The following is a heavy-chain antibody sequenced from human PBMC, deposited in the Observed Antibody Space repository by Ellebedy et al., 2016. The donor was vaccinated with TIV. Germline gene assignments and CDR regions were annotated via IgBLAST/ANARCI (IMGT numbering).Heavy chain of an antibody. CDR3: ARGNRAAVAGRVDY. CDR2: ISGYNGNT. D-gene: IGHD6-19*01. J-gene: IGHJ4*02. Sequence: ASVKVSCKASGYTFTSYGIIWVRQAPGQGLEWMGWISGYNGNTNYAQKLQGRVTMTTDTSTSTAYMELRSLRSDDTAVYYCARGNRAAVAGRVDYWGQGTLVTVSS. V-gene: IGHV1-18*04. CDR1: GYTFTSYG.